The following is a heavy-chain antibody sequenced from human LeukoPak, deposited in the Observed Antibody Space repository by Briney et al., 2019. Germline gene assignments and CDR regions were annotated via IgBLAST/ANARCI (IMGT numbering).Heavy chain of an antibody. D-gene: IGHD3-10*01. Sequence: PGVSVRLSYAASGFTFSSYGMHGVRQAPGKGLEGVAVIWYDGSNKYYADSVKGRFTISRDNSKNTLYLQMNSLRAEDTAVYSCARAYGSGSPPTAFFDYWGQGTLVTVSS. CDR3: ARAYGSGSPPTAFFDY. CDR1: GFTFSSYG. V-gene: IGHV3-33*01. J-gene: IGHJ4*02. CDR2: IWYDGSNK.